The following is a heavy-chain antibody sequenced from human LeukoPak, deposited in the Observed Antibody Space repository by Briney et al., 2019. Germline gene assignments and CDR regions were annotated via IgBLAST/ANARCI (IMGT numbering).Heavy chain of an antibody. Sequence: GGSLRLSCAASGWTFSSYWMSWVRQAPGKGLEWVAKIKQDGSEKYYVASVKGRFTIARNNAKSSLYLQMNSLRAEDTAVYYCARDRAGTKSYMDVWGKGTTVTVSS. CDR3: ARDRAGTKSYMDV. CDR2: IKQDGSEK. V-gene: IGHV3-7*01. D-gene: IGHD6-13*01. CDR1: GWTFSSYW. J-gene: IGHJ6*03.